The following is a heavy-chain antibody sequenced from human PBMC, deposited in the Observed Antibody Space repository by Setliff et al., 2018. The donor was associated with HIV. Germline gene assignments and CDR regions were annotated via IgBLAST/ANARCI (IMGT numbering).Heavy chain of an antibody. CDR1: GFTFSNAW. D-gene: IGHD3-10*01. CDR3: ARDRAESYYYYYYYMDV. V-gene: IGHV3-15*01. J-gene: IGHJ6*03. Sequence: GGSLRLSCAASGFTFSNAWMSWVRQAPGKGLEWVGRIKCKTDGGTTDYAAPVKGRFTISRDDSKNTLYLQMNSLKTEDTAVYYCARDRAESYYYYYYYMDVWGKGTTVTVSS. CDR2: IKCKTDGGTT.